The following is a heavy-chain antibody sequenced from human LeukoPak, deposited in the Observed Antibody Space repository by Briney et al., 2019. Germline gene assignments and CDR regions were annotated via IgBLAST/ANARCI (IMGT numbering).Heavy chain of an antibody. Sequence: GGSLRLSCAASGFTFDDYAMHWVRQAPGKGLEWVSGISWNSGSIGYADSVKGRFTISRDNSKNTLYLQMNSLRAEDTAVYYCARAVAYYYYYGMDVWGQGTTVTVSS. CDR2: ISWNSGSI. CDR1: GFTFDDYA. CDR3: ARAVAYYYYYGMDV. J-gene: IGHJ6*02. V-gene: IGHV3-9*01. D-gene: IGHD6-19*01.